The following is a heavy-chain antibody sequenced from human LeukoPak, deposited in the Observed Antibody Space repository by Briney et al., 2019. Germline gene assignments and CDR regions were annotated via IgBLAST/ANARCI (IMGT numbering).Heavy chain of an antibody. CDR3: ASHYGDYKDALDDY. Sequence: ASVKVSCKASGGTFSSYAISWVRQAPGQGREWMGGIIPIFGTANYAQKFQGRVTITADESTSTAYMELSSLRSEDTAVYYCASHYGDYKDALDDYWGQGTLVTVSS. CDR2: IIPIFGTA. D-gene: IGHD4-17*01. V-gene: IGHV1-69*13. J-gene: IGHJ4*02. CDR1: GGTFSSYA.